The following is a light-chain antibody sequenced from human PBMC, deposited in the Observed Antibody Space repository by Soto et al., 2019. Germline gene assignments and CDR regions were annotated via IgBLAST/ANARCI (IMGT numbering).Light chain of an antibody. CDR2: LGS. CDR3: MQALQTPST. V-gene: IGKV2-28*01. CDR1: QSLLHSNGYNY. J-gene: IGKJ2*02. Sequence: DIVMTQSPLSLPVTPGEPASISCRSSQSLLHSNGYNYLDWYLQKPGQSPQLLIYLGSNRATGAPDRFSGRGSGTDFTLKISRGEAEDVGVYYCMQALQTPSTFGQGTKLEIK.